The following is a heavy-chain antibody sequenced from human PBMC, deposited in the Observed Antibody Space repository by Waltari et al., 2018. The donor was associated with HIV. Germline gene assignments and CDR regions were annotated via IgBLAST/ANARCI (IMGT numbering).Heavy chain of an antibody. CDR2: ISRSSGYI. J-gene: IGHJ5*02. CDR1: GFNFSSYT. V-gene: IGHV3-21*01. CDR3: ARDFIGSNWFDP. D-gene: IGHD2-15*01. Sequence: EMQLVESGGGLVKPGGSLRLSCAASGFNFSSYTMNWVRQAPGKGLQWVSSISRSSGYIYYADSVKGRFTISRDNAKNSLYLQMNSLRAEDTAVYYCARDFIGSNWFDPWGQGTLVTVSS.